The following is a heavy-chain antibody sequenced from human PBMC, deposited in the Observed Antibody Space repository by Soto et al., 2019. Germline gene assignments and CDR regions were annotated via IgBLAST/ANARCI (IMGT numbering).Heavy chain of an antibody. D-gene: IGHD2-15*01. V-gene: IGHV3-15*01. J-gene: IGHJ4*02. CDR1: GFTFGSYW. Sequence: EVQLVESGGGLVQPGGSLRLSCAVSGFTFGSYWMNWVRLIPGKGLEWVGRIKSNTEGGTTAYAAPVKGRFTISRDDSKNTLYLQMNSLKTEDTAMYYCTTEGPGYCSGGSCYAIDYWGQGNLVTVSS. CDR2: IKSNTEGGTT. CDR3: TTEGPGYCSGGSCYAIDY.